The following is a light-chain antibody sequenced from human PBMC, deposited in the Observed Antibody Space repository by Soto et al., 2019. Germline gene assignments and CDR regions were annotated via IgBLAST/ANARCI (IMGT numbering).Light chain of an antibody. V-gene: IGLV1-51*02. CDR3: GTWDNSLSIYV. J-gene: IGLJ1*01. CDR1: SSNIGNNY. CDR2: EDN. Sequence: QSALTQPPSVSAAPGQKVTISCSGTSSNIGNNYVSWYQHFPGTAPKLLIYEDNKRPSEIPDRFSGSKSGTSATLGITGLQTGGEADYYCGTWDNSLSIYVFATGTKVT.